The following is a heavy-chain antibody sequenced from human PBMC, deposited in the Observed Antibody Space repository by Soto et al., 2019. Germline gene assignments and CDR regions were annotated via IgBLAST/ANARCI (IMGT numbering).Heavy chain of an antibody. Sequence: SETLSLTCAVSGGSISSGGYSWSWIRQPPGKGLEWIGYIYHSGSTFYNPSLKSRVTISIDKSKNQFSLKLGSVTAADTAVYYCARAFDDSSGYYGGLGYWGLGTRVTVS. J-gene: IGHJ4*02. CDR3: ARAFDDSSGYYGGLGY. CDR2: IYHSGST. V-gene: IGHV4-30-2*01. CDR1: GGSISSGGYS. D-gene: IGHD3-22*01.